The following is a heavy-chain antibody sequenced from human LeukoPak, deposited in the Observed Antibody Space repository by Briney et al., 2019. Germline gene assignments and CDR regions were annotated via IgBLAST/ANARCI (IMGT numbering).Heavy chain of an antibody. V-gene: IGHV3-66*01. CDR2: IYSGGTT. Sequence: GGSLRLSCAASGFTVSNNYMSWVRQAPGKGLDWVSVIYSGGTTYYADSVKGRFTISRDNAKNSLYLQMNSLRAEDTAVYYCAREESEGFDYWGQGTLVTVSS. D-gene: IGHD1-14*01. J-gene: IGHJ4*02. CDR3: AREESEGFDY. CDR1: GFTVSNNY.